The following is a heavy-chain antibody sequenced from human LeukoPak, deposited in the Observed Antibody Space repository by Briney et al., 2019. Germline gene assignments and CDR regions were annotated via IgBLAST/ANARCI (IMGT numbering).Heavy chain of an antibody. D-gene: IGHD2-2*01. CDR1: GFTVSNNY. Sequence: GGSLRLSCAASGFTVSNNYMNWVRQAPGKGLEWVSIIYSGGSTYYADSVKGRFTISRDNSKNTLYLQMNSLRAEDTAVYYCAKGGYCSSTSCYASDYWGQGTLVTVSS. CDR3: AKGGYCSSTSCYASDY. J-gene: IGHJ4*02. V-gene: IGHV3-53*01. CDR2: IYSGGST.